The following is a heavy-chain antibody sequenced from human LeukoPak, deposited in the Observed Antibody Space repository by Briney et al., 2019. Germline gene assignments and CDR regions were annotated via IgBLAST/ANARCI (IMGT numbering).Heavy chain of an antibody. CDR3: ARHGLTTEAAFDI. V-gene: IGHV5-51*01. CDR2: IYPVDSAT. Sequence: KRGESLKISGKGSGYSFTSYWIGWVRQVRGKGLEWRGMIYPVDSATSYSPSFQGHDTISADKSISTAYLQWSSLKASDTAMYYCARHGLTTEAAFDIWGQGTMVTVSS. CDR1: GYSFTSYW. J-gene: IGHJ3*02. D-gene: IGHD4-11*01.